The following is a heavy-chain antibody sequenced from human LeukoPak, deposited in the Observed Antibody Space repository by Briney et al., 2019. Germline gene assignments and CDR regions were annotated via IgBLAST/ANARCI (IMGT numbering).Heavy chain of an antibody. J-gene: IGHJ5*02. CDR1: GYTFTGYY. D-gene: IGHD5-18*01. CDR2: INPNSGGT. CDR3: ARERPDTVMMMGRFDP. V-gene: IGHV1-2*02. Sequence: GASVKVSCKASGYTFTGYYMHWVRQAPGQGLEWMGWINPNSGGTNYAQRFQGRVTLTRDTSISTAYMDLSRLTSNDTAVYYCARERPDTVMMMGRFDPWGQGTQVTVSS.